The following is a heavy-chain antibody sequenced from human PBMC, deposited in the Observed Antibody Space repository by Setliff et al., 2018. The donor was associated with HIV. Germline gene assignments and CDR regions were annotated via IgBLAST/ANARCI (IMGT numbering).Heavy chain of an antibody. CDR2: IYSTGST. D-gene: IGHD5-18*01. CDR3: ARRWGIRGYSS. J-gene: IGHJ5*02. CDR1: GGSISSYY. V-gene: IGHV4-4*09. Sequence: SETLSLTCTVSGGSISSYYWSWIRQPPGKGLEWLGHIYSTGSTYHSPSLESRVTISIDTSKNQFSLKLYSVTAADTSVYYCARRWGIRGYSSWGQGTLVTVSS.